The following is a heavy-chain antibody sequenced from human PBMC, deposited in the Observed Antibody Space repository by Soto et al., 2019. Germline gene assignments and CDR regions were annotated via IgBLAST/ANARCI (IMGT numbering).Heavy chain of an antibody. CDR2: IYTSGST. D-gene: IGHD1-7*01. Sequence: QVQLQESGPGLVKPSETLSLTCTVSGGSISSYYWSWIRQPAGKGLEWIGRIYTSGSTNYNPPLKSRVIRSVDTSKNQFSLKLSSVAAADTAVYYCARVRGKLHTGGGQYYFDYWGQGTLVTVSS. CDR1: GGSISSYY. CDR3: ARVRGKLHTGGGQYYFDY. J-gene: IGHJ4*02. V-gene: IGHV4-4*07.